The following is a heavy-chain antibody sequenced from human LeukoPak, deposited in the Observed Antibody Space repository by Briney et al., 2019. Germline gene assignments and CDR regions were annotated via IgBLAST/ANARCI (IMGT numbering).Heavy chain of an antibody. J-gene: IGHJ5*02. CDR3: ARVGQYYYDSSGYYYRNWFDP. Sequence: SETLSLTCAVYGGSFSGYYWSWIRQPPGKGLEWIGEINHSGSTNYNPSLKSRVTISVDTSKNQFSLKLSSVTAADTAVYYCARVGQYYYDSSGYYYRNWFDPWGQGTLVTVSS. CDR1: GGSFSGYY. V-gene: IGHV4-34*01. D-gene: IGHD3-22*01. CDR2: INHSGST.